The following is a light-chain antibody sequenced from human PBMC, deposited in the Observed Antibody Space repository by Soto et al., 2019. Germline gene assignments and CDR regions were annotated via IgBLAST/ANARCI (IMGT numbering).Light chain of an antibody. CDR1: QIVSRSY. CDR2: GAA. J-gene: IGKJ1*01. V-gene: IGKV3-20*01. Sequence: EIVLTQSPGTLSLSPGDRATFSCRASQIVSRSYLAWYPPKPGQAPRLPMYGAAIRAAGGPDRFSGSVSGTEFTLTISRLEPEDFTVYYCHHYETFGQGTKVDIK. CDR3: HHYET.